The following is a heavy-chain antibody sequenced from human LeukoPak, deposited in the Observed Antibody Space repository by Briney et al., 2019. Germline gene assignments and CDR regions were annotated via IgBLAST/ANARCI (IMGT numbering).Heavy chain of an antibody. V-gene: IGHV3-23*01. CDR1: GFTFNNYA. J-gene: IGHJ4*02. Sequence: GGSLRLSCAGSGFTFNNYAMSWVRRAPRKGLEWVSTIMIGGDGKHYADSVKGRFTISRDRSESTLYLQMNGLRADDTAVYYCVRAAPRDCSPASCSLFDTWGQGALVTVSS. D-gene: IGHD2-2*01. CDR3: VRAAPRDCSPASCSLFDT. CDR2: IMIGGDGK.